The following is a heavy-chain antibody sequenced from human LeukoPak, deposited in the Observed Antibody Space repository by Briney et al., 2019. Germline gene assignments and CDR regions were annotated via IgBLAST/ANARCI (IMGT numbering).Heavy chain of an antibody. CDR3: ARHVIVGAGAFDI. J-gene: IGHJ3*02. V-gene: IGHV4-61*01. CDR2: IYYSGST. CDR1: GGSISSGSYY. Sequence: PSETLSLTCTVSGGSISSGSYYWSWIRQPPGKGLEWIGYIYYSGSTNYNPSLKSRVTISVDTSKNQFSLKLSSVTAADTAVYYCARHVIVGAGAFDIWGQGTVVTVSS. D-gene: IGHD1-26*01.